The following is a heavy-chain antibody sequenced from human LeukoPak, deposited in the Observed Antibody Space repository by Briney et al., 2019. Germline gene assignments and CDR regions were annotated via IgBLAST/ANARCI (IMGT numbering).Heavy chain of an antibody. CDR3: ARGHPTFSEYYDFWSGYFY. Sequence: PSGTLSLTCAVYGGSFSGYFWSWIRQPPGKGLEWIGEINHSGSTNYNPSLKSRVTISVDTSKNQFSLKLSSVTAADTAVYYCARGHPTFSEYYDFWSGYFYWGQGTLVTVSS. J-gene: IGHJ4*02. V-gene: IGHV4-34*01. CDR1: GGSFSGYF. D-gene: IGHD3-3*01. CDR2: INHSGST.